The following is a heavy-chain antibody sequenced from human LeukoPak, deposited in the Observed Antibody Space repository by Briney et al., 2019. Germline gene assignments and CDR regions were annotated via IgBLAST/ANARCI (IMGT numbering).Heavy chain of an antibody. Sequence: PGASLRLSCAASGFTFSSYAMSWVRQAPGKGLEWVSAISGSGGSTYYADSVKGRFTISRDNSKNTLYLQMNSLRAEDTAVYYCAKVGQGVVVAPAAPVSYWGQGTLVTVSS. CDR1: GFTFSSYA. CDR2: ISGSGGST. J-gene: IGHJ4*02. V-gene: IGHV3-23*01. CDR3: AKVGQGVVVAPAAPVSY. D-gene: IGHD2-2*01.